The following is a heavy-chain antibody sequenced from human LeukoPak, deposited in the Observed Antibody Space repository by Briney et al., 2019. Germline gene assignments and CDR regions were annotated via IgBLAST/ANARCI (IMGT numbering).Heavy chain of an antibody. J-gene: IGHJ4*02. CDR3: ARRFGDPFDY. Sequence: SETLSLTCTVSGYSISSGYYWGWIRQPPGKGLEWIGIIYHSGSTYYNPSLKSRVTISVDTSKNQFSLNLSSVTAADTAVYYCARRFGDPFDYWGQGTLVTVSS. CDR1: GYSISSGYY. V-gene: IGHV4-38-2*02. D-gene: IGHD3-10*01. CDR2: IYHSGST.